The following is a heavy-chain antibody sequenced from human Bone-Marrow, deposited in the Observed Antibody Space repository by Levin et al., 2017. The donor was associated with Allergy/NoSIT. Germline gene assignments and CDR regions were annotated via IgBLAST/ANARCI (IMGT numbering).Heavy chain of an antibody. D-gene: IGHD4-17*01. V-gene: IGHV3-74*01. Sequence: GESLKISCSASGFNFSSYWMHWVRQAPGKGLVWVSRINRDGSSTSYADSVKGRFTISRDNSKNTLYLQMNSLRAEDTSVYYCARDRVTTNWYFDLWSRGTLVTVSS. CDR2: INRDGSST. CDR3: ARDRVTTNWYFDL. J-gene: IGHJ2*01. CDR1: GFNFSSYW.